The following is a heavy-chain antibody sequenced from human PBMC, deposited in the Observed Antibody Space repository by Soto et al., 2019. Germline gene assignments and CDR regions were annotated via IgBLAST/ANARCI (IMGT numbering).Heavy chain of an antibody. CDR1: GFTFSSYA. Sequence: XGSLQLSCAASGFTFSSYAMSWVRQAPGKGLEWVSAISGSGGSTYYTDSVKGRFTISRDNSKNTLYLQMNSLRAEDTAVYYCAKIPNVPTARGQGTLVTVSS. D-gene: IGHD3-10*02. J-gene: IGHJ4*02. CDR3: AKIPNVPTA. V-gene: IGHV3-23*01. CDR2: ISGSGGST.